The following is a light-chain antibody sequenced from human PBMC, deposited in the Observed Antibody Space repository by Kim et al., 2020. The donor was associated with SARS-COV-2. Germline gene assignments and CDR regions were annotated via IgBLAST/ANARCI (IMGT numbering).Light chain of an antibody. CDR1: QSVSSY. V-gene: IGKV3-11*01. J-gene: IGKJ5*01. CDR2: DAS. Sequence: SVSPGERATLSCRASQSVSSYLAWYQQKPGQAPRLLIYDASNRATGIPARFSGSGSGTDFTLTISSLEPEDFAVYYCQQRGNWPTFGQGTRLEIK. CDR3: QQRGNWPT.